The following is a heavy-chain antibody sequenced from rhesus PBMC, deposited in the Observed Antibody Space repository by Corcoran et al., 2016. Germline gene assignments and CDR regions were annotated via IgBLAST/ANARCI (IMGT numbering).Heavy chain of an antibody. CDR2: IRDQSSNYET. Sequence: EVQLVESGGGLVQPGGSLRLSCAASGFMFSSSSIHWVRQASGKGLEWVGRIRDQSSNYETGYAAAVKGRFTISRDDSKNTAYLQMNSLKTEDTAVYYCRTAAATFDSWGQGILVTVSS. V-gene: IGHV3-118*01. J-gene: IGHJ4*01. CDR3: RTAAATFDS. CDR1: GFMFSSSS. D-gene: IGHD6-25*01.